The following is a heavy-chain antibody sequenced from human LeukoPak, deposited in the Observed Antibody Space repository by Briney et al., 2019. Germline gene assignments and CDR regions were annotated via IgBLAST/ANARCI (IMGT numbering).Heavy chain of an antibody. CDR1: GFTFSSYI. CDR3: ARYYDSSGYLFYGMDV. J-gene: IGHJ6*02. D-gene: IGHD3-22*01. Sequence: GGSLRLSCAASGFTFSSYIMNWVRQAPGKGLEWVSYISSSSSTIYYADSVKGRFTISRDNAKNSLYLQMNSLRAEDTAVYYCARYYDSSGYLFYGMDVWGQGTTVTVSS. CDR2: ISSSSSTI. V-gene: IGHV3-48*01.